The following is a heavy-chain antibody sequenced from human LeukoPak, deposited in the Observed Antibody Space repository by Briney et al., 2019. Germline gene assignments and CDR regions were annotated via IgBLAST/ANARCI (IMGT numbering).Heavy chain of an antibody. D-gene: IGHD1-26*01. J-gene: IGHJ4*02. V-gene: IGHV1-18*01. CDR2: ISANSGNT. Sequence: ASVKVSCKASGFTFSSYGFSWVRQAPGQGLEWMGWISANSGNTKQTQKLQGRVTMTTDRSADTVYLELRSLRYDDTAVYYCARGNSESYWLYWGQGTQVTVSS. CDR3: ARGNSESYWLY. CDR1: GFTFSSYG.